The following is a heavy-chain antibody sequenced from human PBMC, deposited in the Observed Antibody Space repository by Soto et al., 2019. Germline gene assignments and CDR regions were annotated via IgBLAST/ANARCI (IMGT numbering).Heavy chain of an antibody. CDR2: IIHSGST. V-gene: IGHV4-34*12. CDR3: AGRRTTGRFDP. D-gene: IGHD4-4*01. J-gene: IGHJ5*02. Sequence: SETLSLTCAVYGGSFSGYYWSWIRQPPGKGLEWIGEIIHSGSTNYNPSLKSRVSISVDTSKNQFSLKLSSVTAADTAVYYCAGRRTTGRFDPWGQGTLVTVSS. CDR1: GGSFSGYY.